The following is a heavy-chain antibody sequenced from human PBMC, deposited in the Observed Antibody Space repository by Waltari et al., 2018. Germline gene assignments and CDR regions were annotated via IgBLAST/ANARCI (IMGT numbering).Heavy chain of an antibody. D-gene: IGHD1-1*01. Sequence: QVQLVQSGAEVKKPGASVKVSCKASGYTFTGYYMHWVRQAPGQGLEWMGRINPNSGGTNYAQKFQGRVTMTRDTSISTAYMELSRLRSDDTAVYYCARVNPERWLQLVGYFDYWGQGTLVTVSS. CDR2: INPNSGGT. J-gene: IGHJ4*02. CDR3: ARVNPERWLQLVGYFDY. V-gene: IGHV1-2*06. CDR1: GYTFTGYY.